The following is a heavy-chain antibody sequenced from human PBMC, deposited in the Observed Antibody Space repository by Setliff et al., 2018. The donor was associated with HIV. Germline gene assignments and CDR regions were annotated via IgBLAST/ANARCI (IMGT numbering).Heavy chain of an antibody. Sequence: SETLSLTCAVSGYSISNGYYWGWIRQPPGKGLEWIGNIYHSGNAYFHPSLKNRVTISVDTSKNQFSLNLTSVTAADTAVYYCARFMRGIIIRDYYYGMDVWGQGTTVTVSS. V-gene: IGHV4-38-2*01. CDR3: ARFMRGIIIRDYYYGMDV. CDR1: GYSISNGYY. D-gene: IGHD3-10*01. J-gene: IGHJ6*02. CDR2: IYHSGNA.